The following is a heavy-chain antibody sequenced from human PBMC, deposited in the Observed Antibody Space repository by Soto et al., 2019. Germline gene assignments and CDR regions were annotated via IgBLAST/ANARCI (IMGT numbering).Heavy chain of an antibody. J-gene: IGHJ6*03. CDR1: GYTFTSNY. D-gene: IGHD3-3*01. CDR3: AIMTSITIFGVVPDPDMDV. V-gene: IGHV1-46*03. CDR2: INPSGGST. Sequence: SVKVSCKESGYTFTSNYMHWVRQAPEQGLEWMGIINPSGGSTSYAQKFQGRVTMTRDTSTSTVYMELSSLRSEDTAVYYCAIMTSITIFGVVPDPDMDVWGKGTTVTV.